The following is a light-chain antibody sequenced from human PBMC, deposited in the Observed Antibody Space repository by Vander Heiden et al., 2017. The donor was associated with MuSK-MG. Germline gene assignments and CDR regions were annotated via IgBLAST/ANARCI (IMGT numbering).Light chain of an antibody. CDR1: QSVLYSSNNKNY. V-gene: IGKV4-1*01. J-gene: IGKJ3*01. Sequence: DIVMTQSPDSLAVSLGERATINCKSSQSVLYSSNNKNYLAWYQQKPGQPPKLLIYWASTRESGVPDRFSGSGSGTDFTLTISSLQAEDVAVYYCQQDDSTPQAFGHRTKVDIK. CDR3: QQDDSTPQA. CDR2: WAS.